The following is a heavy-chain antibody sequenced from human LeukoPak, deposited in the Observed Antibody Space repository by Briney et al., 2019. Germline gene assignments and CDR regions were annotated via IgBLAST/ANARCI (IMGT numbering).Heavy chain of an antibody. Sequence: SETLSLTCTVSGGSISSSSYYWGWIRQPPGNELEWIGNLYYSGSTYYNLSLKSRVTISADTSENQFSLNLSSVTAADTAVYYCATREHHVLRTPGDYWGQGTLVTVSS. V-gene: IGHV4-39*01. D-gene: IGHD6-6*01. CDR1: GGSISSSSYY. J-gene: IGHJ4*02. CDR2: LYYSGST. CDR3: ATREHHVLRTPGDY.